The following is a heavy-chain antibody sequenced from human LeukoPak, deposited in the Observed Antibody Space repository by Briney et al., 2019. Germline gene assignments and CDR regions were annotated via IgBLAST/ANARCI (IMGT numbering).Heavy chain of an antibody. D-gene: IGHD2-21*02. CDR1: GGSISSDH. Sequence: PSDTLSLTCTVSGGSISSDHWNWIRQPAGKGLEWIGRIYTSGSTNYNPSLKSRVTISVDKSKNQFSLKLSSVTAADTAAYYCARVTEGDYDLWGQGTLVTVYS. CDR2: IYTSGST. CDR3: ARVTEGDYDL. V-gene: IGHV4-4*07. J-gene: IGHJ2*01.